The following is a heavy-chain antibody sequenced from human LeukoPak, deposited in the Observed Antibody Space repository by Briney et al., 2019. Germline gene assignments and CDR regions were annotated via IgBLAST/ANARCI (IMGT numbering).Heavy chain of an antibody. Sequence: GGSLGLSCAASGFTFTTSAMHWVRQAPRKGLEWVALISSDVSKKFYADSVKGRFTISRDNSKNTLYLQMNSLRPEDTAVYYCAKGLYYFGSGSHDYWGQGTLVTVSS. CDR1: GFTFTTSA. CDR3: AKGLYYFGSGSHDY. CDR2: ISSDVSKK. D-gene: IGHD3-10*01. V-gene: IGHV3-30-3*01. J-gene: IGHJ4*02.